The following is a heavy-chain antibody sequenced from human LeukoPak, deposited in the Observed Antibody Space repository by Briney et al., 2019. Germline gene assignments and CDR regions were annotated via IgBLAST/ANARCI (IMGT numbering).Heavy chain of an antibody. CDR3: ATAARNYDILTGYPYYYGMDV. J-gene: IGHJ6*02. CDR2: ISGSGGST. CDR1: GFTFSSYA. D-gene: IGHD3-9*01. V-gene: IGHV3-23*01. Sequence: GGSLRLSCAASGFTFSSYAMSWVRQAPGKGLEWVSAISGSGGSTYYADSVKGRFTISRDNSKNTLYLQMNSLRAEDTAVYYCATAARNYDILTGYPYYYGMDVWGQGTTVTVSS.